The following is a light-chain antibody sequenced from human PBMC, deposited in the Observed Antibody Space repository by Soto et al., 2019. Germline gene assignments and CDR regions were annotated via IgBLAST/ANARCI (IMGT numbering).Light chain of an antibody. CDR3: TSFTATSIRV. CDR2: GVN. CDR1: SSDIGGYNY. V-gene: IGLV2-14*01. Sequence: QSVLTQPASVSGSPGQSITISCTGTSSDIGGYNYVSWHQHHPGKAPKLLIYGVNNRPSGVSNRFSGSKSGNTASLTISGLQADDEADYYCTSFTATSIRVFGGGTKVTVL. J-gene: IGLJ3*02.